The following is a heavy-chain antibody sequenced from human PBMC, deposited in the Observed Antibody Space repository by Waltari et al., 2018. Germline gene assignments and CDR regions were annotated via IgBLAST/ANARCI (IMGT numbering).Heavy chain of an antibody. CDR2: INHSGST. Sequence: KPSETLSLTCAVYGGSFSGYYWSWIRQPPGKGLEWIGEINHSGSTNYNPSLKSRVTISVDTSKNQFSLKLSSVTAADTAVYYCARRPLRNIVVVVAATHAPSYGMDVWGQGTTVTVSS. D-gene: IGHD2-15*01. CDR1: GGSFSGYY. CDR3: ARRPLRNIVVVVAATHAPSYGMDV. V-gene: IGHV4-34*01. J-gene: IGHJ6*02.